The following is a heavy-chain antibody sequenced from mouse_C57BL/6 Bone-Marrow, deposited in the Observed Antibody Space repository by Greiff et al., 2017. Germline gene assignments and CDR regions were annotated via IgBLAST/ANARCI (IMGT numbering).Heavy chain of an antibody. CDR1: GYTFTSYW. Sequence: VKLQQPGAELVKPGASVKLSCKASGYTFTSYWMHWVKQRPGRGLEWIGRIDPNSGGTKYNEKFKSKATLTVDKPSSTAYMQLSSLTSEDSAVYDCARLGTTVVAPYYYAMDYWGQGTSVTVSS. J-gene: IGHJ4*01. V-gene: IGHV1-72*01. CDR2: IDPNSGGT. D-gene: IGHD1-1*01. CDR3: ARLGTTVVAPYYYAMDY.